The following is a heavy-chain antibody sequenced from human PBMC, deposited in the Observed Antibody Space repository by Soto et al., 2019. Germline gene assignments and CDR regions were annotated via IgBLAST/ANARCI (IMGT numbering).Heavy chain of an antibody. J-gene: IGHJ4*02. V-gene: IGHV1-3*01. CDR1: GYTFTSYA. Sequence: ASVKVSCKASGYTFTSYAMHWVRQAPGQRLEWMGWINAGNGNTKYSQKFQGRVTITRDTSASTAHMELSSLRSEDTAVYYCATLGPRRGFDYWGQGTLVTVSS. CDR3: ATLGPRRGFDY. D-gene: IGHD7-27*01. CDR2: INAGNGNT.